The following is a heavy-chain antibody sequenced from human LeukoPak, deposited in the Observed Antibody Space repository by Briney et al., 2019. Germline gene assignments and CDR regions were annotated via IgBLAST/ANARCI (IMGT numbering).Heavy chain of an antibody. Sequence: SETLSLTCAVSGGSISSGGYSWSWIRQPPGKGLEWIGYIYHSGSTYYNPSLESRVTISVDRSKNQFSLKLSSVTAADTAVYYCARGRGVRPYWYFDLWGRGTLVTVSS. CDR1: GGSISSGGYS. CDR3: ARGRGVRPYWYFDL. J-gene: IGHJ2*01. V-gene: IGHV4-30-2*01. D-gene: IGHD1-1*01. CDR2: IYHSGST.